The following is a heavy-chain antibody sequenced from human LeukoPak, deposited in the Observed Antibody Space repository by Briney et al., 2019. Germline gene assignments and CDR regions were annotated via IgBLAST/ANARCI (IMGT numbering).Heavy chain of an antibody. V-gene: IGHV4-39*07. Sequence: SETLSLTCTVSGGSISSSSYYWGWIRQPPGKGLEWIGSIYYSGSTYYNPSLKSRVTISVDTSKNQFSLKLSSVTAADTAVYYCASSGSSWYDLNVTRYYYYGMDVWGQGTTVTVSS. CDR2: IYYSGST. J-gene: IGHJ6*02. D-gene: IGHD6-13*01. CDR1: GGSISSSSYY. CDR3: ASSGSSWYDLNVTRYYYYGMDV.